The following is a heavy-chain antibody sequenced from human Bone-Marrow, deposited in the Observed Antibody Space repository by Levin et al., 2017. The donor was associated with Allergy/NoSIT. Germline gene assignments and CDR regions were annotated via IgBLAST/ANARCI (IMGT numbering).Heavy chain of an antibody. J-gene: IGHJ4*02. D-gene: IGHD2-2*01. CDR3: ARVALPRYCTSTSCSDSGYYFDY. CDR2: IGTAADS. V-gene: IGHV3-13*04. CDR1: GFTFSSYD. Sequence: LSLTCAASGFTFSSYDMHWVRQATGRGLEWVSAIGTAADSYYSGSVKGRFTVSRDNAKNSFYLQMNSLRAGDTAVYYCARVALPRYCTSTSCSDSGYYFDYWGQGTLVTVPS.